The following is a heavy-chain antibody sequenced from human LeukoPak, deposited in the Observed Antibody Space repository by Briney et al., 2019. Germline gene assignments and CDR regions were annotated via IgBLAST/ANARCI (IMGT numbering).Heavy chain of an antibody. Sequence: SVKLSCKASGGTFSNYGISWVRLATGQGLEWRGRLIPILGIGNYAQKFQGRVTIIADTSKSIVYRELSSLRSEDTAVYYCARDTRLSRVTFDIWGQGTMVTVSS. CDR3: ARDTRLSRVTFDI. V-gene: IGHV1-69*04. D-gene: IGHD4-17*01. CDR2: LIPILGIG. CDR1: GGTFSNYG. J-gene: IGHJ3*02.